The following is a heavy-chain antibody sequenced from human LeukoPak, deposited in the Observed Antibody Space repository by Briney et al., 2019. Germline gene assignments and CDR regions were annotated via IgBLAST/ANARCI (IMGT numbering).Heavy chain of an antibody. CDR1: GGSISSYY. D-gene: IGHD3-3*01. J-gene: IGHJ4*02. V-gene: IGHV4-59*01. CDR3: ARVSGRLLDY. CDR2: IYYSGST. Sequence: SSETLSLTCTVSGGSISSYYWSWIRQPPGKGLEWIGYIYYSGSTNYNPSLKSRVTISVDTSKNQFSLKLSSVTAADTAVYYCARVSGRLLDYWGQGTLVTVSS.